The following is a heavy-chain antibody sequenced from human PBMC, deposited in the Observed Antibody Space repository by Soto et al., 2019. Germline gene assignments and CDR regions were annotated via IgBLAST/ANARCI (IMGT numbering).Heavy chain of an antibody. CDR2: IYYSGST. CDR3: AREVVAGYDDAFDI. J-gene: IGHJ3*02. CDR1: GGSISSYY. V-gene: IGHV4-59*12. D-gene: IGHD6-19*01. Sequence: SETLSLTCTVSGGSISSYYWSWIRQPPGKGLEWIGYIYYSGSTNYNPSLKSRVTISVDTSKNQFSLKLSSVTAADTAVYYCAREVVAGYDDAFDIWGQGKMVTFS.